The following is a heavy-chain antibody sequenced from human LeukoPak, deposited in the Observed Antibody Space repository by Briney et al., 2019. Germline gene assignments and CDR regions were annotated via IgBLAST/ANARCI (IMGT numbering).Heavy chain of an antibody. D-gene: IGHD1-1*01. CDR3: ARVAGGTTATTPSRAFDI. V-gene: IGHV3-23*01. Sequence: PGGSLRLSCAASRLTFSNYAMTWVRQAPGKGLEWVSSITGSGAGTYYADSVKGRFSISRDNSQNTLFLHMYSLGADDTAVYYCARVAGGTTATTPSRAFDIWGQGTMVTVSS. J-gene: IGHJ3*02. CDR2: ITGSGAGT. CDR1: RLTFSNYA.